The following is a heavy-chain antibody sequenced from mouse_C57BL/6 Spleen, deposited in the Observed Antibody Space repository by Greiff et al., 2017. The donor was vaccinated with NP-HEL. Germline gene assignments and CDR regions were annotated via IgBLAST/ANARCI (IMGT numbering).Heavy chain of an antibody. CDR1: GYAFSSSW. J-gene: IGHJ2*01. CDR3: ARGPVDY. V-gene: IGHV1-82*01. D-gene: IGHD3-3*01. CDR2: IYPGDGDT. Sequence: VQLQQSGPDLVKPGASVKISCKASGYAFSSSWMNWVKQRPGKGLEWIGRIYPGDGDTNYNGKFKGKATLTADKSSSTAYMQLSSLTSEDSAVYFCARGPVDYWGQGTTLTVSS.